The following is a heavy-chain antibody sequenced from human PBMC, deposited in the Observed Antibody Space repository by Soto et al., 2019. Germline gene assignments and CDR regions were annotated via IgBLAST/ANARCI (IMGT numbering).Heavy chain of an antibody. CDR1: GYTFTSYA. CDR2: INAGNGNT. J-gene: IGHJ5*02. CDR3: ARDLTDTAMEQYNWFDP. D-gene: IGHD5-18*01. Sequence: ASVKVSCKASGYTFTSYAMHWVRQAPGQRLEWMGWINAGNGNTKYSQKFQGRVTITRDTSASTAYMELSSLRSEDTAVYYCARDLTDTAMEQYNWFDPWGQGTLVTVSS. V-gene: IGHV1-3*01.